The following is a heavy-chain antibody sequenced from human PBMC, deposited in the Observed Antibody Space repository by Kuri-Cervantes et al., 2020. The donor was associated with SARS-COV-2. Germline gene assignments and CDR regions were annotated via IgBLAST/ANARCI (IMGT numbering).Heavy chain of an antibody. D-gene: IGHD7-27*01. CDR1: GGSISSGSYY. CDR2: IYYSGST. Sequence: GSLRLSCTVSGGSISSGSYYWSWIWQPPGKGLEWIGYIYYSGSTNYNPSLKSRVTISVDTSKNQFSLKLSSVTAADTAVYYCARGDSLLDWGSDYYYYMDVWGKGTTVTVSS. CDR3: ARGDSLLDWGSDYYYYMDV. J-gene: IGHJ6*03. V-gene: IGHV4-61*01.